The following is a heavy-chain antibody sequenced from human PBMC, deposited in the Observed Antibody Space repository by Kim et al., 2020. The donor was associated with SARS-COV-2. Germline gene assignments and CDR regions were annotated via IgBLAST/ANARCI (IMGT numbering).Heavy chain of an antibody. V-gene: IGHV1-46*01. J-gene: IGHJ4*02. CDR1: GYTFTSYY. CDR2: INPSGGST. D-gene: IGHD6-13*01. Sequence: ASVKVSCKASGYTFTSYYMHWVRQAPGQGLEWMGIINPSGGSTSYAQKFQGRVTMTRDTSTSTVYMELSSLRSEDTAVYYCARDMVVGGYSSSWDDYWGQGTLVTVSS. CDR3: ARDMVVGGYSSSWDDY.